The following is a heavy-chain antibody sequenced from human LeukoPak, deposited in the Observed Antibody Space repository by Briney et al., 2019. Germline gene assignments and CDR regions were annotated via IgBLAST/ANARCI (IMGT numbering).Heavy chain of an antibody. Sequence: GGSLRLSCVTSGSSLSRYGMHWVRQAPGKGLEWVAFIRYGGSYKYYADSVKGRFTISRDTSNNILYLQMKTLRVDDTALYFCAKDRVESSTWYGGLDDWGRGTLVTVSS. CDR3: AKDRVESSTWYGGLDD. J-gene: IGHJ4*02. V-gene: IGHV3-30*02. CDR1: GSSLSRYG. D-gene: IGHD3-16*01. CDR2: IRYGGSYK.